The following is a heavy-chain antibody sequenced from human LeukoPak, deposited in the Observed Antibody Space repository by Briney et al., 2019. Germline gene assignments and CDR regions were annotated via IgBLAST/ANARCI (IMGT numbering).Heavy chain of an antibody. CDR1: GFTFSSHW. CDR3: ARDVYSSGWYYGMDV. J-gene: IGHJ6*02. CDR2: IKQAGSEK. V-gene: IGHV3-7*05. D-gene: IGHD6-19*01. Sequence: GGSLSLSCAASGFTFSSHWMNWVRQAPGKGLEWVANIKQAGSEKYHVDSVTGRFTISRDDVKNSLYLQTNSLRSEDTAVYYCARDVYSSGWYYGMDVWGQGTTVTVSS.